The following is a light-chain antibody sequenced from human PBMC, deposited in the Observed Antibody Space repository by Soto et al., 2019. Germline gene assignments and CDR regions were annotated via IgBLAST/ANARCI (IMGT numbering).Light chain of an antibody. CDR2: KAS. J-gene: IGKJ1*01. Sequence: DIQMTQSPSTLSASVGDRVTISCRASQSIDSWLAWYQQKPGTPPNLLIYKASNLQSGVPSRFSGSGSGTEFTLTISSLQPDDFAIYYCQQYNSYSTFGQGTKVDIK. V-gene: IGKV1-5*03. CDR3: QQYNSYST. CDR1: QSIDSW.